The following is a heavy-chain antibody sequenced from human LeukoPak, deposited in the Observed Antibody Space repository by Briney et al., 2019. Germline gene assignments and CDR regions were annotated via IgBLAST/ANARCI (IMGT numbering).Heavy chain of an antibody. CDR1: GYTFTSYG. CDR3: ARWDYYDSSGYSGEWFDP. Sequence: ASVKVSCKASGYTFTSYGISWVRQAPGQGLEWMGWISAYNGNTNYAQKLQGRVTMTTDTSTSTAYMELRSLRSDDTAVYYCARWDYYDSSGYSGEWFDPWGQGTLVTVSS. J-gene: IGHJ5*02. D-gene: IGHD3-22*01. CDR2: ISAYNGNT. V-gene: IGHV1-18*01.